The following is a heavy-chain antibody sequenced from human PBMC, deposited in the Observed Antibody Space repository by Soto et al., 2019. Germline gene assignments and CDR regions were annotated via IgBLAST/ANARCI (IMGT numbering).Heavy chain of an antibody. CDR1: GFTFSSYG. V-gene: IGHV3-21*01. Sequence: PGGSLRLSCAASGFTFSSYGMHWVRQAPGKGLEWVSAISGSGGITYYADSVKGRFTISRDNAKNSLYLQMNSLRAEDTDVYYCVTDLPQLTPGDWGHGHLVTVSS. J-gene: IGHJ4*01. D-gene: IGHD6-6*01. CDR2: ISGSGGIT. CDR3: VTDLPQLTPGD.